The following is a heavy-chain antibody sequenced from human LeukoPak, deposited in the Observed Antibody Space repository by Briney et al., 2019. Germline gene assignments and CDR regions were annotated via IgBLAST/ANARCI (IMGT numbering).Heavy chain of an antibody. Sequence: PGGSLRLSCAASGFTFSSYGMTWVRQAPGKGLEWVSTISGSGDSTYYADSVKGRFTISRDNSKNTLYLQMSSLRAEDTAVYYCAKVDGSGSYEDYWGQGTLVTVSS. CDR3: AKVDGSGSYEDY. CDR2: ISGSGDST. J-gene: IGHJ4*02. V-gene: IGHV3-23*01. CDR1: GFTFSSYG. D-gene: IGHD3-10*01.